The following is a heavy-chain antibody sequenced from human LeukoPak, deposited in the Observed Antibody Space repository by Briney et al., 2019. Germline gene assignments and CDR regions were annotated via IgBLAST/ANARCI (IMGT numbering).Heavy chain of an antibody. V-gene: IGHV4-31*03. D-gene: IGHD4-17*01. J-gene: IGHJ4*02. CDR1: GGSISSGAYY. Sequence: SETLSLTCTVSGGSISSGAYYWSWIRQHPGKGLEWIGCILHSGSTYYNPSLKSRITISVDTSKNQFSLNLTSVTAADTAVYYCARGSTYADYVFDYWGQGTLVTVSS. CDR3: ARGSTYADYVFDY. CDR2: ILHSGST.